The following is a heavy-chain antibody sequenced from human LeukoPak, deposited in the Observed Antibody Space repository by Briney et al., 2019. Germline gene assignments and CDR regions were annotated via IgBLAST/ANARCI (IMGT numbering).Heavy chain of an antibody. V-gene: IGHV1-2*02. D-gene: IGHD1-1*01. Sequence: ASVRLPCKASGHTFSAYYLHWVRQAPGQGLEWMGWIHPGSGDTKYAQKLQGRVTLTRDTSSSTAYMDLSGLRSDNTALYYCASNASAHNCLRAWGQGTQVTVSS. CDR2: IHPGSGDT. J-gene: IGHJ1*01. CDR1: GHTFSAYY. CDR3: ASNASAHNCLRA.